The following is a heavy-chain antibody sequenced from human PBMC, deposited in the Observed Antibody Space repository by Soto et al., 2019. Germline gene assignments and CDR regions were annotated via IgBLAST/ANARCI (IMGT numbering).Heavy chain of an antibody. CDR3: AAEGAPYYDFWSGDGSGY. D-gene: IGHD3-3*01. Sequence: GGSLRLSCAVSGLDFSTYAMHWVRQAPGKGLEWVALISYEGSNKYYADSVKGRFTISRDNSKNTVYLQMNSLRAEDTAVYYCAAEGAPYYDFWSGDGSGYWGQGTLVTVSS. J-gene: IGHJ4*02. CDR1: GLDFSTYA. CDR2: ISYEGSNK. V-gene: IGHV3-30*03.